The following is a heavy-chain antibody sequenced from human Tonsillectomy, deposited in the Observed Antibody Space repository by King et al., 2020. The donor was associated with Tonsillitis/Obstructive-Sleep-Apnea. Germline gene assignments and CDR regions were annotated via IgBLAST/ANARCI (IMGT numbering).Heavy chain of an antibody. CDR1: GYTFTAYY. Sequence: VQLVQSGAEVKKPGASVKVSCKTSGYTFTAYYIHWVRQAPGQGLEWMGWLNPNSGGTNYAQKFQDRVTMTADTSLNIAYLELRGLRSDDTAVYYCARDPPIALATTGDYWGQGTLVTVSS. CDR2: LNPNSGGT. V-gene: IGHV1-2*02. D-gene: IGHD6-19*01. CDR3: ARDPPIALATTGDY. J-gene: IGHJ4*02.